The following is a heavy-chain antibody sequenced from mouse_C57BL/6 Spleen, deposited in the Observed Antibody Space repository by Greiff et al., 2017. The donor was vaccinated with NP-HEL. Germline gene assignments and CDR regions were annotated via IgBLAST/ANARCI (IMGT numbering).Heavy chain of an antibody. D-gene: IGHD1-1*01. CDR3: ARGPHYYGSINYFDY. CDR2: INYDGSST. V-gene: IGHV5-16*01. J-gene: IGHJ2*01. Sequence: EVKLVESEGGLVQPGSSMKLSCTASGFTFSDYYMAWVRQVPEKGLEWVANINYDGSSTYYLDSLKSRFIISRDNAKNILYLQMSSLKSEDTATYYCARGPHYYGSINYFDYWGQGTTLTVSS. CDR1: GFTFSDYY.